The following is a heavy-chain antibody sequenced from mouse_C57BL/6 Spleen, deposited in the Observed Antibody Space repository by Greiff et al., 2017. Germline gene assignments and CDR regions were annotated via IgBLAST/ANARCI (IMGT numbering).Heavy chain of an antibody. V-gene: IGHV5-4*01. D-gene: IGHD1-2*01. CDR2: ISDGGSYT. Sequence: EVKVVESGGGLVKPGGSLKLSCAASGFTFSSYAMSWVRQTPEKRLEWVATISDGGSYTYYPDNVKGRFTISRDNAKNNLYLQMSHLKSEDTAMYYCARDRGTALRYYYAMDYWGQGTSVTVSS. CDR1: GFTFSSYA. CDR3: ARDRGTALRYYYAMDY. J-gene: IGHJ4*01.